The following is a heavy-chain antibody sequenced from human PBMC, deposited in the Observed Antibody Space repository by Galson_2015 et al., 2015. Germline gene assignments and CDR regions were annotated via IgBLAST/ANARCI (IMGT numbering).Heavy chain of an antibody. CDR1: GFTFSSYA. CDR2: ISYDGSNK. Sequence: SLRLSCAASGFTFSSYAMHWVRQAPGKGLEWVAVISYDGSNKYYADSVKGPFTISRDNSKNTVYMQMNSLRAEDTAVYYCAKDAACKRGYFDYRGQGTLVTVSS. CDR3: AKDAACKRGYFDY. V-gene: IGHV3-30-3*01. J-gene: IGHJ4*02. D-gene: IGHD2/OR15-2a*01.